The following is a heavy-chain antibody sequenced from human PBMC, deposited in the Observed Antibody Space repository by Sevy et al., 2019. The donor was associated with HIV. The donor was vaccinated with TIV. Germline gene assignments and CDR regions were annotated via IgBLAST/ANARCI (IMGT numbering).Heavy chain of an antibody. CDR2: VNSDGSSP. J-gene: IGHJ4*02. V-gene: IGHV3-74*01. D-gene: IGHD6-13*01. CDR1: GFTFSSYW. Sequence: GGSLRLSCAASGFTFSSYWMHWVRQAPGKGLVWVSRVNSDGSSPSYADSVKGRFTISRDNAKNTLYLQMNSLRAEDTAVYYCARGAAAGTFDYWGQGTLVTVSS. CDR3: ARGAAAGTFDY.